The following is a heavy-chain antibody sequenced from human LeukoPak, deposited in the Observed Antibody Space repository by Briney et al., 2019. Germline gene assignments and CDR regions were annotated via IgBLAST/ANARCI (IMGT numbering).Heavy chain of an antibody. J-gene: IGHJ6*04. CDR2: INEDGGGR. D-gene: IGHD2-2*01. CDR1: GLSFSTHW. CDR3: ATRHCSIAACRASSYKCMDD. Sequence: PGGSLRLSCAASGLSFSTHWMTWVRQAPGKGLEWVANINEDGGGRYYVDSVKGRFIISRDNAKNSVHLQMNSLRAEDTAVYYCATRHCSIAACRASSYKCMDDWGKGTTVTVSS. V-gene: IGHV3-7*01.